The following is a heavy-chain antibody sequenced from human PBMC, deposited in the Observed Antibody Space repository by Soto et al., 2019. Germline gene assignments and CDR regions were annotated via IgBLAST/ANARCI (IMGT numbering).Heavy chain of an antibody. CDR1: GYTFTSYG. CDR3: ARDGYFDH. CDR2: ISANNGNT. Sequence: QVQLVQSGAEVKKPGDSVRVSCKASGYTFTSYGIGWVRQAPGQGLEWMGWISANNGNTKYAQKVQGRVTMTTDASTSTAYMEQRSLRSDDGAVYYCARDGYFDHWGQGTLVTVSS. J-gene: IGHJ4*02. V-gene: IGHV1-18*01.